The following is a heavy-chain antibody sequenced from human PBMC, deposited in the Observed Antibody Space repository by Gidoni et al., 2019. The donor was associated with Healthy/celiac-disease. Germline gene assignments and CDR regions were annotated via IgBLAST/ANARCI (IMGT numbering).Heavy chain of an antibody. D-gene: IGHD4-17*01. CDR2: IYHSGST. J-gene: IGHJ3*02. Sequence: QLQLQESGSGLVKPSQTLSLTCAVSGGSISSGGYSWSWIRQPPGKGLEWIGYIYHSGSTYYNPSLKSRVTISVDRSKNQFSLKLSSVTAADTAVYYCARGGGYGDYPDAFDIWGQGTMVTVSS. V-gene: IGHV4-30-2*01. CDR3: ARGGGYGDYPDAFDI. CDR1: GGSISSGGYS.